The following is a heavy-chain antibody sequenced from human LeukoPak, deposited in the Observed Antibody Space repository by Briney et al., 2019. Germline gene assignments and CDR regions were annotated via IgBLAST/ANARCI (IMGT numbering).Heavy chain of an antibody. CDR1: GFTFSSYA. Sequence: GGSLRLSCAASGFTFSSYAMSWVRQAPGKGLEWVSAISGSGGSTYYADSVKGRFTISRDNSKNTLYLQMNNLRAEDTAVYFCAKRGVVIRGLLVIGYHQEAYHYDFWGQGVLVTVSS. CDR2: ISGSGGST. J-gene: IGHJ4*02. CDR3: AKRGVVIRGLLVIGYHQEAYHYDF. V-gene: IGHV3-23*01. D-gene: IGHD3-10*01.